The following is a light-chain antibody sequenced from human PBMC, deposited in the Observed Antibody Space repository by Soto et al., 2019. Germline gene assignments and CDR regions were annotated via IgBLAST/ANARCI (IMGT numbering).Light chain of an antibody. J-gene: IGLJ3*02. CDR1: SSDVGGYNY. CDR2: EVR. V-gene: IGLV2-14*01. Sequence: QSALTQPRSVSGSPGQSVTISCTGTSSDVGGYNYVSWYQQYSGKAPKVMIYEVRSRPSEVSDRFSGSKSGNTASLTISGLQAEDEASYYCSSYTSSSTLVFGGGTKLTVL. CDR3: SSYTSSSTLV.